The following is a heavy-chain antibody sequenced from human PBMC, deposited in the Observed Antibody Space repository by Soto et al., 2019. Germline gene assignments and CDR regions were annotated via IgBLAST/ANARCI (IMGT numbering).Heavy chain of an antibody. Sequence: ASVKVSCKASGYTFTSYGIIWVRQAPGQGLEWMGWISAYNGNTNYAQKLQGRVTMTTDTSTSTAYMELRSLRSDDTAVYYCVRDRADDLPEYMDVWGKGTTVTV. CDR2: ISAYNGNT. CDR3: VRDRADDLPEYMDV. V-gene: IGHV1-18*01. CDR1: GYTFTSYG. J-gene: IGHJ6*03.